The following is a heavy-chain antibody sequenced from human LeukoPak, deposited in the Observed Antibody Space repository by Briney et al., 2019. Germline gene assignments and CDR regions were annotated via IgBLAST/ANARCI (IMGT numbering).Heavy chain of an antibody. CDR1: GYTFTGYY. CDR3: ARAQCIVATNLQCAFDI. D-gene: IGHD5-12*01. J-gene: IGHJ3*02. V-gene: IGHV1-2*04. Sequence: ASVKVSCKASGYTFTGYYMHWVRQAPGQGLEWMGWINPNSGGTNYAQKFQGWVTMTRDTSISTAYMELSRLRSDDTAVYYCARAQCIVATNLQCAFDIWGQGTMVTVSS. CDR2: INPNSGGT.